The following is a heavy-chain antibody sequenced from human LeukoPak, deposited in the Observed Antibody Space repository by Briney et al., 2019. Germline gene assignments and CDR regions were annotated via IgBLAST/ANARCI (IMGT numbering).Heavy chain of an antibody. Sequence: GGSLRLSCAASGFSFSNYDMHWVRQAPGKGLEWVAVIWYDGSNKYYADSVKGRFTISRDNSKNTLYLQMNSLRVEGTAVYYCARGDPTVTTKQNFDYWGQGTLVTVSS. CDR2: IWYDGSNK. CDR1: GFSFSNYD. J-gene: IGHJ4*02. V-gene: IGHV3-33*01. CDR3: ARGDPTVTTKQNFDY. D-gene: IGHD4-17*01.